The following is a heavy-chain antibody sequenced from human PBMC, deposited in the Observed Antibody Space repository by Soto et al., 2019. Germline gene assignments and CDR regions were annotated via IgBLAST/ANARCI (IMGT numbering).Heavy chain of an antibody. CDR2: ISAYNGNT. D-gene: IGHD2-15*01. J-gene: IGHJ4*02. CDR3: ARGPGGPDGPGDY. V-gene: IGHV1-18*01. Sequence: ASVKVSCKASGYTFTSYGISWVRQAPRQGLEWMGWISAYNGNTNYAQKLQGRVTMTRDTSTSTAYMELSSLRSEDTAVYYCARGPGGPDGPGDYWGQGTLVTVSS. CDR1: GYTFTSYG.